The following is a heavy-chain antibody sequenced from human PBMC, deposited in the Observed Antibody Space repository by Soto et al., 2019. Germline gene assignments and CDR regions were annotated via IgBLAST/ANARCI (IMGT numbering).Heavy chain of an antibody. CDR1: CGSIISGDYY. J-gene: IGHJ5*02. CDR2: IYYSGST. Sequence: SETLPLTCTVSCGSIISGDYYWGGIRQAPGKGLEWIGYIYYSGSTYYNPSLKSRVTISVDTSKNQFSLKLSSVTAADTAVYYCARAAYCSGGSCYLDPWGQGTLVTVSS. V-gene: IGHV4-30-4*01. D-gene: IGHD2-15*01. CDR3: ARAAYCSGGSCYLDP.